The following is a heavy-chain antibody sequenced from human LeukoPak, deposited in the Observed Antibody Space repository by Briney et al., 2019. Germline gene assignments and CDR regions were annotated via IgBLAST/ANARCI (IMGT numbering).Heavy chain of an antibody. J-gene: IGHJ4*02. V-gene: IGHV4-59*08. CDR1: GGSISSYY. CDR2: IYYSGST. D-gene: IGHD6-19*01. Sequence: KPSETLSLTCTVSGGSISSYYWSWIRQPPGKGLEWIGYIYYSGSTNYNPSLKSRVTISVDTSKNQFSLKLSSVTAADTAVYYCARLGDSSGWYMVYWGQGTLVTVSS. CDR3: ARLGDSSGWYMVY.